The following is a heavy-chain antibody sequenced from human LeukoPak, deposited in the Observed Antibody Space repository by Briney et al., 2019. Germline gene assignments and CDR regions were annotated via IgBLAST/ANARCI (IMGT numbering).Heavy chain of an antibody. D-gene: IGHD3-16*01. CDR1: GYTFTDYY. Sequence: ASVKVSCKASGYTFTDYYMHWVRQAPGQGLEWLGWINPNSGGTNYAQKFQGRVTMTRDTSISTAYMELSRLRSDDTAVYYCASVVLGYYGLDVWGQGTTVTVSS. CDR2: INPNSGGT. J-gene: IGHJ6*02. V-gene: IGHV1-2*02. CDR3: ASVVLGYYGLDV.